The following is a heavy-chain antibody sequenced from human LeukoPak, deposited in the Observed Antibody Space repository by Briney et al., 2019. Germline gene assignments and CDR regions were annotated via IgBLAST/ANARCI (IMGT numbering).Heavy chain of an antibody. J-gene: IGHJ4*02. Sequence: QPGRSLRLSCAASGFTFSSYAMHWVRQAPGKGLEWVAVISYDGSNKYYADSVKGRFTISRDNSKNTLYLQMNSLRAEDTAVYYCAREVGATGFDYWGQGTLVTVSS. CDR1: GFTFSSYA. CDR2: ISYDGSNK. V-gene: IGHV3-30-3*01. CDR3: AREVGATGFDY. D-gene: IGHD1-26*01.